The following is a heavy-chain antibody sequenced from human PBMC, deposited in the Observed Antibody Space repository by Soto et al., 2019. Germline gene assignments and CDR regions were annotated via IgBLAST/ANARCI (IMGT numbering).Heavy chain of an antibody. Sequence: QLHLVQSGAVVKKPGASVTVSCSASGYPVTAYYMHWVRQAPGRGLEWMGGINPATGAAKYTQTFPGRVTMTRDTSTSTVFMELSGLTSEDTARFFCARGGGVGVAGSAAFDMWGQGTLVTVSS. J-gene: IGHJ3*02. CDR2: INPATGAA. CDR3: ARGGGVGVAGSAAFDM. D-gene: IGHD3-3*01. V-gene: IGHV1-2*02. CDR1: GYPVTAYY.